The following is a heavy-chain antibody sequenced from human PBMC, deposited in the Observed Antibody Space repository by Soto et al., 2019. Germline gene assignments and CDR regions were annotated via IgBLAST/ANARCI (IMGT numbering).Heavy chain of an antibody. CDR3: ARIEGSRGFDP. J-gene: IGHJ5*02. CDR2: IFSNDEA. D-gene: IGHD6-13*01. V-gene: IGHV2-26*01. CDR1: GFSLSNTLMG. Sequence: QVTLKESGPVLVKPAETLTLTCTVSGFSLSNTLMGVSWIRQPPGRALEWLAHIFSNDEASYSTSLRSRLTISKDTSKSQVVLTMTNMDPVDTGTYYRARIEGSRGFDPWGQGTLVTVSS.